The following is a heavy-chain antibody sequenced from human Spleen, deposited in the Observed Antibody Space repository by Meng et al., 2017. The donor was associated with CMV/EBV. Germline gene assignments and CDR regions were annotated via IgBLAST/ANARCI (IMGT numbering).Heavy chain of an antibody. CDR2: IYHSGT. J-gene: IGHJ4*02. V-gene: IGHV4-59*01. CDR1: GGSISSYY. CDR3: ARAVGATPPDY. Sequence: SETLSLTCTVSGGSISSYYWSWIRQPPGKGLEWIGYIYHSGTNYNPSLKSRVTISVDTSKNQFSLKLSSVTTSDTAVYYCARAVGATPPDYWGQGTLVTVSS. D-gene: IGHD1-26*01.